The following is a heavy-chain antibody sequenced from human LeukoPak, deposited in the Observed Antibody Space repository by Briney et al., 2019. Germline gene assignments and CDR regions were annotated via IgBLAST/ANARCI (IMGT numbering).Heavy chain of an antibody. CDR2: ISSSSGYI. CDR1: GFTFSSYS. D-gene: IGHD3-3*01. J-gene: IGHJ5*02. V-gene: IGHV3-21*01. CDR3: ASARPLSPDDFWSGYYPRNWFDP. Sequence: GGSLRLSCAASGFTFSSYSMNWVRQAPGKGLEWVSSISSSSGYIYYADSVKGRFTISRDNAKNSLYLQMNSLRAEDTAVYYCASARPLSPDDFWSGYYPRNWFDPWGQGTLVTVSS.